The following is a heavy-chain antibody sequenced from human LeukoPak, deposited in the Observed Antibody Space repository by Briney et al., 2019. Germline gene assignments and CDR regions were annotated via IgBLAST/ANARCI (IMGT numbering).Heavy chain of an antibody. CDR1: GYTFTSYG. CDR3: ARDYYDSSGYFNFDY. D-gene: IGHD3-22*01. Sequence: ASVKVSCKPSGYTFTSYGISWVRQAPGQGLEWMGWISAYNGNTNYAQKLQGRVTMTTDTSTSTAYMELRSLRSDDTAVYYCARDYYDSSGYFNFDYWGQGTLVTVSS. J-gene: IGHJ4*02. V-gene: IGHV1-18*01. CDR2: ISAYNGNT.